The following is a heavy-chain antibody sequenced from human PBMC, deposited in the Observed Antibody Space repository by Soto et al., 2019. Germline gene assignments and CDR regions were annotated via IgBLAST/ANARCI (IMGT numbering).Heavy chain of an antibody. CDR2: IYDGGTT. CDR3: ARGPSGDKIDS. Sequence: QVQLQESGPRLVSPSQTLSLTCTVSGGSISSAAYCWSWIRQSPDKGLEWIGHIYDGGTTYSSPSLKGRVTISAETSETQFSLKLSSVSAADTAVYYCARGPSGDKIDSWGQGIQVTLSS. V-gene: IGHV4-30-4*01. CDR1: GGSISSAAYC. J-gene: IGHJ4*02. D-gene: IGHD7-27*01.